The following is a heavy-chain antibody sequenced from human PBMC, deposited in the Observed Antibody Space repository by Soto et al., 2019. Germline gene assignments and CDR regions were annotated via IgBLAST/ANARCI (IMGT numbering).Heavy chain of an antibody. V-gene: IGHV3-15*07. J-gene: IGHJ4*02. CDR1: GFTFSNAW. CDR3: NTWQYDYDFWSGYPY. CDR2: IKSKTDGGTT. D-gene: IGHD3-3*01. Sequence: GGSLRLSCAASGFTFSNAWMNWVRQAPGKGLEWVGRIKSKTDGGTTGYAAPVKGRFTISRDDSKNTLYLQMNSLKTEDTAVYYCNTWQYDYDFWSGYPYWGQGTLVTVSS.